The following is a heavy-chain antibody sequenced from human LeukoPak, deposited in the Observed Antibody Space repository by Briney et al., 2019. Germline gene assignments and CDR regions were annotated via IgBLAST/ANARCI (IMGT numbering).Heavy chain of an antibody. CDR2: ISGSGGST. J-gene: IGHJ4*02. Sequence: GGSLGLSCAASGFTFSSYAMSWVRQAPGKGLEWVSAISGSGGSTYYADSVKGRFTISRDNSKNTLYLQMNSLRAEDTAVYYCAKPPYYYGSGSYYPIDYWGQGTLVTVSS. CDR3: AKPPYYYGSGSYYPIDY. D-gene: IGHD3-10*01. CDR1: GFTFSSYA. V-gene: IGHV3-23*01.